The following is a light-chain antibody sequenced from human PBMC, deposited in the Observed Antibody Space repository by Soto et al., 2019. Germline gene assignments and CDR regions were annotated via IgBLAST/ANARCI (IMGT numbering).Light chain of an antibody. J-gene: IGLJ2*01. CDR2: DVS. CDR1: SSGVGGYNC. Sequence: QSVLTQPASVSGSPGQSITISCTGISSGVGGYNCVSWYQQHPGKAPKLMIYDVSNRPSGVSNRFSGSKSGSTASLTISGLQAEDEADFYCSSCTSSSTLFGGGTKVTVL. V-gene: IGLV2-14*01. CDR3: SSCTSSSTL.